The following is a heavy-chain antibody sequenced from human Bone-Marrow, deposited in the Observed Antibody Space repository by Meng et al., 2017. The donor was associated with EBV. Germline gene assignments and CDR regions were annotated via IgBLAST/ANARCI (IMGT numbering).Heavy chain of an antibody. CDR2: ISYDGSKQ. CDR3: AKERRGFYAEH. V-gene: IGHV3-30*18. D-gene: IGHD3-16*01. Sequence: QVRVGGAGGAVAQPGRALRLSCAASGITFSGYAMHWVRQAPGKGLEWVPLISYDGSKQLYTDSVKGRFTISRDDSKNTLYLDMNSLRLDDTAMYYCAKERRGFYAEHWGQGTLVTVS. CDR1: GITFSGYA. J-gene: IGHJ1*01.